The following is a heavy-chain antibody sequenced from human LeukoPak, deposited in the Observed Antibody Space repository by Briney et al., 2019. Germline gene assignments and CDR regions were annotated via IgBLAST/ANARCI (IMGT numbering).Heavy chain of an antibody. J-gene: IGHJ5*02. V-gene: IGHV4-59*01. Sequence: SETLSLTCTVSGGSISSYYWSWIRQPPGKGLEWIGYIYYSGSTNYNPSLKSRVTISVDTSKNRFSLKLGSVTAADTAVYYCARGGSTSYREFLYNWFDPWGQGTLVTVSS. CDR1: GGSISSYY. D-gene: IGHD3-10*01. CDR2: IYYSGST. CDR3: ARGGSTSYREFLYNWFDP.